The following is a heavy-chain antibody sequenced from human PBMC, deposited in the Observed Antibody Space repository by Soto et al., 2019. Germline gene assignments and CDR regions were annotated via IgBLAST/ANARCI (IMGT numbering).Heavy chain of an antibody. J-gene: IGHJ6*02. Sequence: PSETLSRSCTVSGGSISSYYWSWIRQPPGKGLEWIGYSYYSGSTNYHPSLKSRVTISVDTSKNQFSLKLSSVTAADTAVYYCDSGPLYDFSSGYLYSYYYYGMDVWGQATTVTVSS. CDR3: DSGPLYDFSSGYLYSYYYYGMDV. V-gene: IGHV4-59*01. D-gene: IGHD3-3*01. CDR2: SYYSGST. CDR1: GGSISSYY.